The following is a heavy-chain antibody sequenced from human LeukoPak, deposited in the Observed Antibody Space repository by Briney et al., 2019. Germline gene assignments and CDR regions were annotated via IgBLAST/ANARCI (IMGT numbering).Heavy chain of an antibody. Sequence: GGSLRLSCAASGFTFSDYYMSWIRQAPGKGLEWVSYISGSGSTIYYADSVGGRFTISRDNAKNSLYLQMNSLRAEDTAVYYCARDSGYDWHAFDIWGQGTMVTVSS. V-gene: IGHV3-11*04. D-gene: IGHD5-12*01. CDR3: ARDSGYDWHAFDI. J-gene: IGHJ3*02. CDR1: GFTFSDYY. CDR2: ISGSGSTI.